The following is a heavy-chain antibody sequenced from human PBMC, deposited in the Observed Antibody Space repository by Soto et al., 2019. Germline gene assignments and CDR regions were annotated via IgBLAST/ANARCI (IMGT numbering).Heavy chain of an antibody. CDR2: INDSGST. Sequence: QVQLQQWGAGLLKPSETLSLTCAVYGGSFSGYYWSWIRQSPGKGLEWIGEINDSGSTNYNPSLKSRVTMSVDTSKSQFSLKLSSVTAADTAVYYCARVGDAAVPTDVESGSRGYYYNRKYFQYWGQGNLVTVSS. CDR1: GGSFSGYY. V-gene: IGHV4-34*01. J-gene: IGHJ1*01. CDR3: ARVGDAAVPTDVESGSRGYYYNRKYFQY. D-gene: IGHD3-22*01.